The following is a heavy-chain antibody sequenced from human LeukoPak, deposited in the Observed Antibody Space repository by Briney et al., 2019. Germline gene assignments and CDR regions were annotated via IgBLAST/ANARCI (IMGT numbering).Heavy chain of an antibody. Sequence: SETLSLTCTVSGGSISSYFWSWIRQPPGKGLEWIGYIYYSGTTNYNPSLKSRVTISGDTSKRQFSLKLSSVTAADTAVYYCASLWTGYYSIDYWGQGTLVTVSS. CDR1: GGSISSYF. J-gene: IGHJ4*02. CDR3: ASLWTGYYSIDY. V-gene: IGHV4-59*01. CDR2: IYYSGTT. D-gene: IGHD3/OR15-3a*01.